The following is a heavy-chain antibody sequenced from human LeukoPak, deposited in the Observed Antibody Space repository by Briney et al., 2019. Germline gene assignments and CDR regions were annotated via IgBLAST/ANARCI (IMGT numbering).Heavy chain of an antibody. J-gene: IGHJ4*02. CDR2: INPSNSYT. D-gene: IGHD2-15*01. V-gene: IGHV5-10-1*01. CDR3: ARGGWLDDS. CDR1: GYIFTSYW. Sequence: GESLKISCKGSGYIFTSYWISWVRQMPGKGLEWMGRINPSNSYTNYNPSFQGHVTFSVDKSIATAYLQWPTLKASDTAMYYCARGGWLDDSWGQGTLVTVSS.